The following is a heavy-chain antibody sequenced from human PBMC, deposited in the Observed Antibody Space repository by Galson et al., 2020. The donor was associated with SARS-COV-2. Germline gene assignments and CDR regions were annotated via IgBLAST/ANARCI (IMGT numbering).Heavy chain of an antibody. CDR3: ATAVRYFDWLLYDY. CDR2: IYPGDSDT. D-gene: IGHD3-9*01. CDR1: GYSFTSYW. Sequence: GESLKISCKGSGYSFTSYWIGRVRQMPGKGLEWMGIIYPGDSDTRYSPSFQGQVTISAEKSISTAYLQWSSLKASDTAMYYCATAVRYFDWLLYDYWGQGTLVSVSS. V-gene: IGHV5-51*01. J-gene: IGHJ4*02.